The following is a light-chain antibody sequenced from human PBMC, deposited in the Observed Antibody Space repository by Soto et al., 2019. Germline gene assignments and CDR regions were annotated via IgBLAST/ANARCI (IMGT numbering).Light chain of an antibody. Sequence: EIVITHSPAPLSVSPGERATLSCRASQTFSNSFLSWFQQKPGQAPRLLIYGASTRATGIPARFSGSGSVTEFTLTISSLQSEDFAVYYCQQYNKWPSTFGQGTKVDIK. V-gene: IGKV3-15*01. CDR3: QQYNKWPST. CDR2: GAS. J-gene: IGKJ1*01. CDR1: QTFSNS.